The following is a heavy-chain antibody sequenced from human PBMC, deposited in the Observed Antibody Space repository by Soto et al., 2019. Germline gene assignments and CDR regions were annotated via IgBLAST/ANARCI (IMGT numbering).Heavy chain of an antibody. CDR2: INAGNGNT. J-gene: IGHJ6*03. CDR1: GYTFTSYA. CDR3: ARDVGGGSYYDFWSGYSYYMDV. V-gene: IGHV1-3*01. Sequence: QVQLVQSGAEVKKPGASVKVSCKASGYTFTSYAMHWVRQAPGQRLEWMGWINAGNGNTKYSQKFQGRVTITRATSASTAYMELSSLRSEDTAVYYCARDVGGGSYYDFWSGYSYYMDVWGKGTTVTVSS. D-gene: IGHD3-3*01.